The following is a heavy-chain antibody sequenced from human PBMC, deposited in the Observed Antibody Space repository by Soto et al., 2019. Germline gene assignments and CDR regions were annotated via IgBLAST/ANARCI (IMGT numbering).Heavy chain of an antibody. CDR2: MDASSTHI. Sequence: GGSLRLSCAASGFSFSAYNMNWVRQAPGKGLEWVSSMDASSTHIYYADSVKGRFTISRDNGKSSLYLQMDSLRAEDTALYYCVRQQYDFLVDPWGQGTLVTVSS. CDR3: VRQQYDFLVDP. V-gene: IGHV3-21*01. J-gene: IGHJ5*02. D-gene: IGHD3-16*01. CDR1: GFSFSAYN.